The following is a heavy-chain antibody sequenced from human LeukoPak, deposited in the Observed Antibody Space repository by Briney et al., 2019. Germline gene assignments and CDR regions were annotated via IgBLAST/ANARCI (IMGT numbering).Heavy chain of an antibody. CDR1: GYTLSPYW. CDR3: TRENYVPDS. J-gene: IGHJ5*02. D-gene: IGHD3-10*02. Sequence: GGSLRLSCVASGYTLSPYWMSWVRQIPGKGLEWVASISNGGGATYYVDSVRGRFTISRDDAKNSLFLQMNGLRSDDTAVYYCTRENYVPDSWGQGTLVTVSS. V-gene: IGHV3-7*03. CDR2: ISNGGGAT.